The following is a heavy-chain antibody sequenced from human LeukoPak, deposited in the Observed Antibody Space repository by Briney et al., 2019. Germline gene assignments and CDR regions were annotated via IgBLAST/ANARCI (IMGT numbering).Heavy chain of an antibody. V-gene: IGHV4-61*01. Sequence: SETLSLTCTVSGGSVSSGSYYWSWIRQPPGKGLEWIGYIYYSGSTNYNPSLKSRITISVDTSKNQFSLRLSSVTAADTAVYYCARFVDDYSNWFDPWGQGTLVTVSS. CDR1: GGSVSSGSYY. D-gene: IGHD4-11*01. CDR3: ARFVDDYSNWFDP. CDR2: IYYSGST. J-gene: IGHJ5*02.